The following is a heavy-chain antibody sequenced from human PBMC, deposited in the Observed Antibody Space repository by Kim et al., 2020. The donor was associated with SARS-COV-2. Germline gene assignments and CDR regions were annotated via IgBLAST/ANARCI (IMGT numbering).Heavy chain of an antibody. CDR2: ISRKPYNYAT. J-gene: IGHJ6*02. CDR1: GFTFSDSD. V-gene: IGHV3-73*01. Sequence: GGSLRLSCAASGFTFSDSDIHWVRQASGKGLEWVGRISRKPYNYATAYAASVKGRFTMSRDDSKNTAYLQMNSLKIGDTAVYYCIRRYCDPAGCSSGHYGLDVWGQGTTVTVSS. D-gene: IGHD3-16*01. CDR3: IRRYCDPAGCSSGHYGLDV.